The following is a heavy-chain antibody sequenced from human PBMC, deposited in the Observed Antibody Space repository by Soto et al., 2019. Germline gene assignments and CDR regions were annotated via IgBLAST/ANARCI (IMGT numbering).Heavy chain of an antibody. V-gene: IGHV5-51*01. Sequence: GESLKISCKGSGYSFTSYWIGWVRQMPGKGLEWMGIIYPGDSDTRYSPSFQGQVTISADKSISTAYLQWSSLKASDTAMYYSARLAEITMVRGVIRGDYFDYWGQGTLVTVSS. CDR1: GYSFTSYW. CDR2: IYPGDSDT. J-gene: IGHJ4*02. CDR3: ARLAEITMVRGVIRGDYFDY. D-gene: IGHD3-10*01.